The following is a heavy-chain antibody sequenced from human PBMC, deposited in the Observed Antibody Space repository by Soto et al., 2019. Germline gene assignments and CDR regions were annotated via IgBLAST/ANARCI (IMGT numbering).Heavy chain of an antibody. CDR3: AKGGECNSTSCYTFFDY. CDR2: ISGSGAST. J-gene: IGHJ4*02. D-gene: IGHD2-2*02. V-gene: IGHV3-23*01. CDR1: GFTFSSYA. Sequence: EVQLLESGGGLVQPGGSLRLSCAASGFTFSSYAMSWVRQAPGKGLEWVSAISGSGASTYYADSVKGRFTISRDNSKNTLYLQMNSLRAEDTAVYYCAKGGECNSTSCYTFFDYWRQGTLVTVSS.